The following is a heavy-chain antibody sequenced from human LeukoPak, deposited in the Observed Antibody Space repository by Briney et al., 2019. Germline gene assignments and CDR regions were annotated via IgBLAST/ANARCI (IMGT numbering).Heavy chain of an antibody. CDR1: GYTFTAYY. D-gene: IGHD6-19*01. J-gene: IGHJ5*01. Sequence: ASVKVSCKPSGYTFTAYYMHWVRQAPGQGLEWKGWINPSSGSTDYAQKFQVRVTMTRDTAISTAYMEVSGLTSDDTAVYYCARRHSGGNWFDSWGQGTLVTVSS. CDR3: ARRHSGGNWFDS. V-gene: IGHV1-2*02. CDR2: INPSSGST.